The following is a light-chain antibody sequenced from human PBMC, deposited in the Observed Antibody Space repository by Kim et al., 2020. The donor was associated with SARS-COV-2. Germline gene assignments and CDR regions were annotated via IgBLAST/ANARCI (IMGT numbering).Light chain of an antibody. J-gene: IGLJ2*01. CDR1: SSDVGGYNY. Sequence: QSALTQPASASGSPGQAITISCTGTSSDVGGYNYVSWYQQHPGKAPKLLIYDVNNRPSGISTRFSASRSGHTASLTISGLQAEDEADYYCSSYTGSNTVVFGAGTKLTVL. CDR2: DVN. CDR3: SSYTGSNTVV. V-gene: IGLV2-14*03.